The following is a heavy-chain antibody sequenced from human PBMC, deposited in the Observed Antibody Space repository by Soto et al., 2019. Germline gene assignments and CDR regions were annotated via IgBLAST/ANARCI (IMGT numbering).Heavy chain of an antibody. Sequence: QVQLQESGPGLVNPSGTLSLTCAVSGGSLSSSSWWSWVRQPPGQALEWLGVIYYSGSTKYNPSLISRATMSAEQSKNGFSLRLSAVTAAFTAVYYCGHHGGDPYF. D-gene: IGHD4-17*01. J-gene: IGHJ1*01. CDR2: IYYSGST. CDR3: GHHGGDPYF. V-gene: IGHV4-4*02. CDR1: GGSLSSSSW.